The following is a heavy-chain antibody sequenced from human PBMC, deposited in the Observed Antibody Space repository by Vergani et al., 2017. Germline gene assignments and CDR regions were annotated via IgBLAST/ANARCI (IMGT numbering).Heavy chain of an antibody. V-gene: IGHV1-2*02. CDR3: ARDSSGYYDSSGAYFGVDY. CDR1: GYTFTGYY. J-gene: IGHJ4*02. Sequence: QVQLVQSGAEVKKPGASVKVSCKASGYTFTGYYMHWVRQAPGQGLEWMGWINPNSGGTNYAQKLQGRVTMTTDTSTSTAYMELRSLRSDDTAVYYCARDSSGYYDSSGAYFGVDYWGQGTLVTVSS. D-gene: IGHD3-22*01. CDR2: INPNSGGT.